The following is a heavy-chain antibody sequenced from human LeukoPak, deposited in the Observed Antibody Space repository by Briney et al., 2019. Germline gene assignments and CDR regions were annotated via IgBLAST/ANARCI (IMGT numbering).Heavy chain of an antibody. D-gene: IGHD3-10*01. J-gene: IGHJ4*02. Sequence: GGSLRLSCAASGFTFTGYAMTWVRQAPGKGLEWVSAISGSGGSTYYADSVKGRFTISRDNSKNTLYLQMNSLRAEDTAVYYCAKKSVWFGELGGQGTLVTVSS. CDR2: ISGSGGST. CDR1: GFTFTGYA. CDR3: AKKSVWFGEL. V-gene: IGHV3-23*01.